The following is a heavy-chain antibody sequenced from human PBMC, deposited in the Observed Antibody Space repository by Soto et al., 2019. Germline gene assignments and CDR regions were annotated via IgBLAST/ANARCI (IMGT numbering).Heavy chain of an antibody. Sequence: GGSLRLSCAASGFTFSDYYMSWIRQAPGKGLEWVSYISSSGSTIYYADSVKGRFTISRDNAKNSLYLQMNSLRAEDTAVYYCASPDIVVVPAAIDYYYMDVWGKGTTVTVSS. D-gene: IGHD2-2*01. V-gene: IGHV3-11*01. CDR3: ASPDIVVVPAAIDYYYMDV. CDR1: GFTFSDYY. CDR2: ISSSGSTI. J-gene: IGHJ6*03.